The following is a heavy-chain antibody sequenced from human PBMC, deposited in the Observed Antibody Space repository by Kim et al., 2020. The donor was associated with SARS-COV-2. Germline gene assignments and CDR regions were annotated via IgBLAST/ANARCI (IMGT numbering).Heavy chain of an antibody. CDR3: ARSGSGSYPFDY. Sequence: NYAQKFQGRVTMTRDTSISTAYMELSRLRSDDTAVYYCARSGSGSYPFDYWGQGTLVTVSS. V-gene: IGHV1-2*02. D-gene: IGHD3-10*01. J-gene: IGHJ4*02.